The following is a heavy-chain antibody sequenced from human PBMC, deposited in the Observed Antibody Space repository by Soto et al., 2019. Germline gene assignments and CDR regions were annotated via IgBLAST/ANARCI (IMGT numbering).Heavy chain of an antibody. J-gene: IGHJ4*02. CDR2: IIPIFGTA. Sequence: QVQLVQSGAEVKKPESSVKVSCKASGGTFSSYAISWVRQAPGQGREWMGGIIPIFGTANYAQKFQGRVTITADESTSSAYMELSSLRSEDTAVYYCARDHFRSGGNYDFGIFLWGQGTLVTVSS. V-gene: IGHV1-69*12. CDR1: GGTFSSYA. D-gene: IGHD3-3*01. CDR3: ARDHFRSGGNYDFGIFL.